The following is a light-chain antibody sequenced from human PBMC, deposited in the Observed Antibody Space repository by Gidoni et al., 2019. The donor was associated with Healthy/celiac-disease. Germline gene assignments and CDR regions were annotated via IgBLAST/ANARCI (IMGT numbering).Light chain of an antibody. CDR1: RGSIASNY. CDR2: EDN. Sequence: NFMLTQPHSVSASPAKTVTISCTRSRGSIASNYVQWYQQRPGSSPTTVIYEDNQRPSGVPDRFSGSIDSSSNSASLTIAGLKTEDEADYYCQSYDSSIVVFGGGTKLTVL. J-gene: IGLJ2*01. V-gene: IGLV6-57*01. CDR3: QSYDSSIVV.